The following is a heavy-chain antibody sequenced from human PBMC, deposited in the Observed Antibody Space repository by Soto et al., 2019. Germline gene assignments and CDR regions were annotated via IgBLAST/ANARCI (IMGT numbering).Heavy chain of an antibody. CDR2: IYYGGST. CDR3: ASSRITMVRGLIILNWFDP. V-gene: IGHV4-59*01. CDR1: GGSISSYY. Sequence: SETLSLTCTVSGGSISSYYWSWIRQPPGKGLEWIGYIYYGGSTNYNPSLKSRVTISVDTSKNQFSLKLSSVTAADTAVYYCASSRITMVRGLIILNWFDPSGQGTLVTVSS. D-gene: IGHD3-10*01. J-gene: IGHJ5*02.